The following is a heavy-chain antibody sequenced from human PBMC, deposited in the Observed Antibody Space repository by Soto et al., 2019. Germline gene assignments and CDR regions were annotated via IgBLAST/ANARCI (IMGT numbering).Heavy chain of an antibody. CDR2: ISAYNGNT. V-gene: IGHV1-18*01. D-gene: IGHD5-18*01. CDR3: ATEPLEYGYSYGYSALGFDY. J-gene: IGHJ4*02. Sequence: ASVKVSCKASGYTFTSYGISWVRQAPGQGLEWMGWISAYNGNTNYAQKLQGRVTMTTDTSTSTAYMELRSLRSDDTAVYYCATEPLEYGYSYGYSALGFDYWGQGTLVTVSS. CDR1: GYTFTSYG.